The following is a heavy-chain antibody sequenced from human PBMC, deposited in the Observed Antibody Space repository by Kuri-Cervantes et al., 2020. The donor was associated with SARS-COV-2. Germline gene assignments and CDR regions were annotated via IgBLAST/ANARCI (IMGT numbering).Heavy chain of an antibody. J-gene: IGHJ4*02. D-gene: IGHD6-19*01. CDR2: ISSSSSTI. CDR3: ARARRSSGWYGAPFDY. Sequence: GGSLRLSCAASGFTFSSYSMNWVRQAPGKGLEWVSYISSSSSTINYADSVKGRFTISRDNAKNSLYVQMNSLRAEDTAVYYCARARRSSGWYGAPFDYWGQGTLVTVSS. V-gene: IGHV3-48*01. CDR1: GFTFSSYS.